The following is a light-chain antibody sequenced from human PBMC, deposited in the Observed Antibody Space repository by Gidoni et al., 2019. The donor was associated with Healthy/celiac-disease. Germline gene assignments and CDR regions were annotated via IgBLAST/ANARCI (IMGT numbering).Light chain of an antibody. V-gene: IGLV2-11*01. CDR3: CSYAGSYTFVV. Sequence: QSALTQPRSVAGSPGQSGTISCTGTSSDVGGYNYVSWYQQHPGKAPKLMIDDVSKRPSWVPDRFSGSKSGNTASLTISGLQAEDEADYYCCSYAGSYTFVVFGGGTKLTVL. CDR1: SSDVGGYNY. CDR2: DVS. J-gene: IGLJ2*01.